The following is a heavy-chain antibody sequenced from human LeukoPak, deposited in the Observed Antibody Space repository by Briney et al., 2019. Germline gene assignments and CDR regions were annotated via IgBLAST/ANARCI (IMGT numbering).Heavy chain of an antibody. V-gene: IGHV3-30*04. CDR3: ARPPASGYSRGLYYFDY. J-gene: IGHJ4*02. D-gene: IGHD6-19*01. CDR1: GFTFSSYA. CDR2: ISYDGSNK. Sequence: PGGSLRLSCAASGFTFSSYAMHWVRQAPGKGLEWVAVISYDGSNKYYADSVKGRFTISRDNSKNTLYLQMNSLRAEDTAVYYCARPPASGYSRGLYYFDYRGQGTLVTVSS.